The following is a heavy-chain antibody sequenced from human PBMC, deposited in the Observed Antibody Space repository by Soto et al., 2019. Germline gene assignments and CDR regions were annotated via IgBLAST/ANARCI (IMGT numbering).Heavy chain of an antibody. D-gene: IGHD2-21*02. CDR1: DYNFNKYY. CDR3: ARGLAPDVVTARDS. CDR2: MKASDGDT. V-gene: IGHV1-46*02. J-gene: IGHJ4*02. Sequence: ASVKVSCKASDYNFNKYYVDWVRQAPGQGLEWVGIMKASDGDTTYARKFLGRVTMTRDTSTSTAYMELSSLRAEDTAVYFCARGLAPDVVTARDSWGQGTLVTVSS.